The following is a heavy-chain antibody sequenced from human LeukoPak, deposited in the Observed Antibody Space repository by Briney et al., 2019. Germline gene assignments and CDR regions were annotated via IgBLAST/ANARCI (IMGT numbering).Heavy chain of an antibody. Sequence: GGSLRLSCAASGFTFSSYSMNWVRQAPGKGLEWVSSISSSGHTIYYADSVKGRFTISRDNAKNSLSLQMNSLRAEDTAVYYCARVYSGYRYHFDYWGQGTLVTVSS. CDR3: ARVYSGYRYHFDY. CDR1: GFTFSSYS. CDR2: ISSSGHTI. D-gene: IGHD5-12*01. J-gene: IGHJ4*02. V-gene: IGHV3-48*04.